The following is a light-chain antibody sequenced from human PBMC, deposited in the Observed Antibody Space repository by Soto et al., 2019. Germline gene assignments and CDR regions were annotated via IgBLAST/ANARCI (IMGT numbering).Light chain of an antibody. CDR1: QDISLD. Sequence: DHQRRLTPRTLAASGKSVVSSTRRASQDISLDLGWYQQRPGEDPKRLIYAASRLQSGVPSRFSGRRYGADFNLSIRCLQPDDFATYYCLEHHSFPPRFGEGTKLDIK. J-gene: IGKJ1*01. CDR3: LEHHSFPPR. CDR2: AAS. V-gene: IGKV1-17*01.